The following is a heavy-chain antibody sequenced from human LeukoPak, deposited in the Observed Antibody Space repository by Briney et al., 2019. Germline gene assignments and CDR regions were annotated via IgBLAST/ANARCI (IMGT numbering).Heavy chain of an antibody. V-gene: IGHV3-30*04. Sequence: GGSLRLSCAASRFTFSSYAMHWVRQAPGKGLEWVAVISYDGSNKYYADSVKGRFTISRDNSKNTLYLQMNSLRAEDTAVYYCARDPLYGSGSPDAFDIWGQGTTVTVSS. CDR1: RFTFSSYA. J-gene: IGHJ3*02. CDR3: ARDPLYGSGSPDAFDI. CDR2: ISYDGSNK. D-gene: IGHD3-10*01.